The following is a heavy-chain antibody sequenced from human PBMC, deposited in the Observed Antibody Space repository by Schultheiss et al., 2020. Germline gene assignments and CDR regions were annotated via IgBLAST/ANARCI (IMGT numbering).Heavy chain of an antibody. D-gene: IGHD3-10*01. Sequence: GESLKISCAASRFTFSNYAMSWVRQAPGKGLEWVAVISYDGSNKYYADSVKGRFTISRDNSKNTLYLQMSSLRAEDTAVYYCVKDAVLLWFGEGPWFDPWGQGTLVTVSS. V-gene: IGHV3-30*14. CDR3: VKDAVLLWFGEGPWFDP. CDR1: RFTFSNYA. J-gene: IGHJ5*02. CDR2: ISYDGSNK.